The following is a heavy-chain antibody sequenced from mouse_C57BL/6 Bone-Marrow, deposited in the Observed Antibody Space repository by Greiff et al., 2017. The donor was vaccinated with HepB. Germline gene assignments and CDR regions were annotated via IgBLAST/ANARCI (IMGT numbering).Heavy chain of an antibody. V-gene: IGHV1-54*01. CDR1: GYAFTNYL. CDR3: ARRYYGSSLAWFAY. J-gene: IGHJ3*01. CDR2: INPGSGGT. Sequence: VQLQESGAELVRPGTSVEVSCKASGYAFTNYLIEWVKQRPGQGLEWIGVINPGSGGTNYNEKFKGKATLTADKSSSTAYMQLSSLTSEDSAVYFCARRYYGSSLAWFAYWGQGTLVTVSA. D-gene: IGHD1-1*01.